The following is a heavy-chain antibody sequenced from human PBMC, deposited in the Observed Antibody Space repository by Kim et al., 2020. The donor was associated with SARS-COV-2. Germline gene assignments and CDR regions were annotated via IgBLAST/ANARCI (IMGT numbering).Heavy chain of an antibody. CDR3: AKAGYSGWYDYVVPKFDY. D-gene: IGHD6-19*01. CDR1: GFTFSSYA. Sequence: GGSLRLSCAASGFTFSSYAMSWVRQAPGKGLEWVSAISGSGGSTYYADSVKGRFTISRDNSKNTLYLQMNSLRAEDTAVYYCAKAGYSGWYDYVVPKFDYWGQGTLVTVSS. CDR2: ISGSGGST. V-gene: IGHV3-23*01. J-gene: IGHJ4*02.